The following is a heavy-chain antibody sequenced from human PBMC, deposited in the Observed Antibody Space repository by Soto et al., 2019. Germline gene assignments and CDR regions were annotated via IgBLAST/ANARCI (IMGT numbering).Heavy chain of an antibody. J-gene: IGHJ6*02. V-gene: IGHV1-18*01. Sequence: ASVKVSCKASGYTFSTYGISWVRQAPGQGLEWMGWISAYNGNTNYAQKFQGRVTMTTDTSTSTAYMELRSLRSDDTAVYYCARDVVVAAYYYDGMDVWGPGTTVTLSS. CDR2: ISAYNGNT. D-gene: IGHD6-19*01. CDR3: ARDVVVAAYYYDGMDV. CDR1: GYTFSTYG.